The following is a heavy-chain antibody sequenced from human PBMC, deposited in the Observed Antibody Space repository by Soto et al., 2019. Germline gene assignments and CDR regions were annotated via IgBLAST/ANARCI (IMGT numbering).Heavy chain of an antibody. J-gene: IGHJ4*02. CDR2: IKQDGSEK. D-gene: IGHD2-15*01. Sequence: GGSLRLSCAASGFTFTTYWMTWVRQAPGKGLEWVANIKQDGSEKFYVGSVRGRFTISRDNAKNSMYLQMNSLRAEDTAVYYCARRSSGRLTTAWAPLDWWGQGTLVTVSS. CDR3: ARRSSGRLTTAWAPLDW. CDR1: GFTFTTYW. V-gene: IGHV3-7*03.